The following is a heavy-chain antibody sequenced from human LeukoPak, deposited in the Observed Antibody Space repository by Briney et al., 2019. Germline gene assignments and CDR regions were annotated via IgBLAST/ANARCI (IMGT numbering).Heavy chain of an antibody. V-gene: IGHV4-59*08. CDR1: GFTVSSNY. CDR2: MLYSGST. D-gene: IGHD3-16*02. CDR3: ARSDIWGSYRFLDY. Sequence: PGGSLRLSCAASGFTVSSNYMSWIRQSPGKGLEWIGYMLYSGSTNQNPSLRSRVTISVDTSKNQVSLKLSSVTAADTAVYYCARSDIWGSYRFLDYWGQGALVTVSS. J-gene: IGHJ4*02.